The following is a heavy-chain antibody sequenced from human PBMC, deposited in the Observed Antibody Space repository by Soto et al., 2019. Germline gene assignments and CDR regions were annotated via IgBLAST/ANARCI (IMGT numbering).Heavy chain of an antibody. CDR3: ARDFPFYGDPRGVRLLFDY. V-gene: IGHV1-3*01. CDR1: GYTFTSYA. Sequence: VASVKVSCKASGYTFTSYAMHWVRQAPGQRLEWMGWINAGNGNTKYSQKFQGRVTITRDTSASTAYMELSSLRSEDTAVYYCARDFPFYGDPRGVRLLFDYWGQGTLVTVSS. D-gene: IGHD4-17*01. J-gene: IGHJ4*02. CDR2: INAGNGNT.